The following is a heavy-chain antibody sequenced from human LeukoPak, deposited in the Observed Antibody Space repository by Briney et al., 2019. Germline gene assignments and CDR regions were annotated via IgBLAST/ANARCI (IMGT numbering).Heavy chain of an antibody. CDR1: GYTFTGYY. D-gene: IGHD3-10*01. CDR3: ARGDYGSGSYRYFDY. V-gene: IGHV1-2*02. J-gene: IGHJ4*02. CDR2: INPNSGGT. Sequence: GASVKVSCKASGYTFTGYYMHWVRQAPGQGLEWMGWINPNSGGTNYAQKFQGRVTMTRDTSISTAYMELSRLRSDDTAVYYCARGDYGSGSYRYFDYWGQGTLVTVSS.